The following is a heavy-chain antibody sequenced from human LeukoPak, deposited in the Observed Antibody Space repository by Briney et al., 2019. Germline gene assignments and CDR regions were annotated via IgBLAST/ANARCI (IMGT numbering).Heavy chain of an antibody. V-gene: IGHV3-13*01. J-gene: IGHJ3*02. Sequence: GGSLRLSCVASGFIFSNYEMHWVRQVTGKGLEWVSVIETAGDTYYPGSVKGRFTISRENAKNSLYLQINSLRAGDTAVYYCARGKISAFDIWGQGTMVTVSS. CDR3: ARGKISAFDI. CDR2: IETAGDT. D-gene: IGHD2-15*01. CDR1: GFIFSNYE.